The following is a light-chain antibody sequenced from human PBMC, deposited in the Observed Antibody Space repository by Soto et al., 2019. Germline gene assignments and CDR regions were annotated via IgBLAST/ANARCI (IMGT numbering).Light chain of an antibody. V-gene: IGKV2-28*01. CDR2: LGS. CDR1: QSVLNSDGYNR. J-gene: IGKJ1*01. Sequence: DIVMTQSPLSLPVTPGEAASISCRSSQSVLNSDGYNRMDWYLQKPGRSPQLLIYLGSNRASGVPDRFSGMGSGTDFPLTISRVEAEDVGVYYGMQALQSPWTFGQGTKVEIK. CDR3: MQALQSPWT.